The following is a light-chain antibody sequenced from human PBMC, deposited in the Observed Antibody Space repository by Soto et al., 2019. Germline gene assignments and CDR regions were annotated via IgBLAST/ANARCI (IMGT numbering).Light chain of an antibody. Sequence: EIVLTQSPGTLSLSPGERATLSCRASQSINNNYLAWYQQKRGQAHRLLIYGASSRATGIPDRFSGSGSGTDFTVTISRLEPEDCAVYYCQQYGGSPRTFGQGTKVESK. V-gene: IGKV3-20*01. CDR3: QQYGGSPRT. CDR1: QSINNNY. J-gene: IGKJ1*01. CDR2: GAS.